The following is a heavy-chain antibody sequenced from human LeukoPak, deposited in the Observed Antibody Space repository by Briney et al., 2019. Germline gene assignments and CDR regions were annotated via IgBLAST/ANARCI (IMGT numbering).Heavy chain of an antibody. J-gene: IGHJ4*02. CDR2: IIPIFGTA. D-gene: IGHD2-2*01. CDR1: GGTFSSYA. Sequence: ASVKVSRKASGGTFSSYAISWVRQAPGQGLEWMGGIIPIFGTANYAQKFQGRVTITADESTSTAYMELSSLRSEDTAVYYCARTLYCSSTSCYSRGYYDLWGQGTLVTVSS. V-gene: IGHV1-69*13. CDR3: ARTLYCSSTSCYSRGYYDL.